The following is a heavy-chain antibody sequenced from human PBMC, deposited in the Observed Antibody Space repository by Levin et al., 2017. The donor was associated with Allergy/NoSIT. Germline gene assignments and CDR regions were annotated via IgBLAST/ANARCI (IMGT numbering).Heavy chain of an antibody. D-gene: IGHD6-19*01. J-gene: IGHJ6*02. Sequence: GESLKISCKVSGYTLTELSMHWVRQAPGKGLEWMGGFDPEDGETIYAQKFQGRVTMTEDTSTDTAYMELSSLRSEDTAVYYCATPNPGVEAVAGKYYYYYGMDVWGQGTTVTVSS. V-gene: IGHV1-24*01. CDR2: FDPEDGET. CDR3: ATPNPGVEAVAGKYYYYYGMDV. CDR1: GYTLTELS.